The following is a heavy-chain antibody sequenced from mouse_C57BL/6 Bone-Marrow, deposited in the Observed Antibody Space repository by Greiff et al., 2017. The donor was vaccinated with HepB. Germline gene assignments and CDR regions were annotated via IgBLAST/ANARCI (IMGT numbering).Heavy chain of an antibody. CDR1: GYAFSSSW. V-gene: IGHV1-82*01. D-gene: IGHD1-1*01. CDR2: IYPGDGDT. J-gene: IGHJ2*01. Sequence: VQLQQSGPELVKPGASVKISCKASGYAFSSSWMNWVKQRPGKGLEWIGRIYPGDGDTNYNGKFKGKATLTADKSSSTAYMQLSSLTSEDSAVYFCAITTVDYWGQGTTLTVSS. CDR3: AITTVDY.